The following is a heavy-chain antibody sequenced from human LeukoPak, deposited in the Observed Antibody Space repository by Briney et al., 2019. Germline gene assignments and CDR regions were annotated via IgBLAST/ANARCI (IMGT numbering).Heavy chain of an antibody. D-gene: IGHD2-2*01. J-gene: IGHJ6*02. V-gene: IGHV3-30*03. CDR3: ASRYCSSTSCQHGMDV. CDR2: ISYDGSNK. CDR1: GFTFSSYG. Sequence: GRSLRLSCAASGFTFSSYGMHWVRQAPGKGLEWVAVISYDGSNKYYADSVKGRFTISRDNAKNSLYLQMNSLRAEDTALYYCASRYCSSTSCQHGMDVWGQGTTVTVSS.